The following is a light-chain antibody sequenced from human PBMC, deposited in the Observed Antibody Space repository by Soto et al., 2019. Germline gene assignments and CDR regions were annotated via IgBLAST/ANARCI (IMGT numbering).Light chain of an antibody. V-gene: IGKV1-39*01. CDR1: QSISGS. J-gene: IGKJ1*01. CDR2: AAS. Sequence: DIQMTQSPSSLSASVSDRVTIPCRASQSISGSLNWYQQKPGKAPKILIYAASSLQSGVPSRFSGSGFGTDFTLTMNSLQPEDFATYYCQQGYSNPWTFGQGTKVDIK. CDR3: QQGYSNPWT.